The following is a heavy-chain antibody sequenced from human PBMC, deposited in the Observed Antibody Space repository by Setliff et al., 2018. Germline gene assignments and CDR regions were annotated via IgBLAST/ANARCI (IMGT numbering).Heavy chain of an antibody. J-gene: IGHJ4*02. CDR2: IQSGAT. V-gene: IGHV4-59*01. Sequence: PSETLSLTCTVSGDSISSYYWSWISQTPGKGLGWIGYIQSGATKYNPSLGSRISMSVHTSKNQLSLKLSYVTPVDTAVYYCARDQFSRGWCGAPESYFDCWGQGILVTVSS. D-gene: IGHD6-19*01. CDR3: ARDQFSRGWCGAPESYFDC. CDR1: GDSISSYY.